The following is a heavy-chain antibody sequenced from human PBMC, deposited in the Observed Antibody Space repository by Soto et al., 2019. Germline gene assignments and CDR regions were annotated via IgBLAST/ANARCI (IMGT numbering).Heavy chain of an antibody. Sequence: GPSVKVSCTVSGYTLTELSMHWVRQAPGKGLEWMGGFDPEDGETIYAQKFQGRVTMTEDTSTDTAYMELSSLRSEDTAVYYCATGNAMATITKDYYYYGMDVWGQGTTVTVS. CDR2: FDPEDGET. CDR1: GYTLTELS. V-gene: IGHV1-24*01. J-gene: IGHJ6*02. D-gene: IGHD5-12*01. CDR3: ATGNAMATITKDYYYYGMDV.